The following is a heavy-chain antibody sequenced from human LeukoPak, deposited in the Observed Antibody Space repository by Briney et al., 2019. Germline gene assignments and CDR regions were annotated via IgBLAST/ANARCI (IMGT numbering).Heavy chain of an antibody. CDR3: ARGPSITMVRGGQWYYYMDV. D-gene: IGHD3-10*01. CDR1: GYTFTNYG. CDR2: ISTYIGNT. Sequence: ASVKVSCKASGYTFTNYGINWVRQAPGQGLEWMGWISTYIGNTNYAQKLQGRVTMTTDTSTSTAYMELRSLRSDDTAVYYCARGPSITMVRGGQWYYYMDVWGKGTTVTISS. V-gene: IGHV1-18*01. J-gene: IGHJ6*03.